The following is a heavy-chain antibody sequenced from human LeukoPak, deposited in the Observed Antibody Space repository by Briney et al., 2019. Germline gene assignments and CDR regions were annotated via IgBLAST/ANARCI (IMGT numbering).Heavy chain of an antibody. D-gene: IGHD3-3*01. CDR2: ISGSGGST. Sequence: PGGSLRISCAASGFTFSSYAMSWVRQAPGKGLEWVSAISGSGGSTYYADSVKGRLTISRDNSKNTLYLQMNSLRAEDTAVYYCAKEGTIFGVVIMNGMDVWGQGTTVTVSS. CDR3: AKEGTIFGVVIMNGMDV. CDR1: GFTFSSYA. J-gene: IGHJ6*02. V-gene: IGHV3-23*01.